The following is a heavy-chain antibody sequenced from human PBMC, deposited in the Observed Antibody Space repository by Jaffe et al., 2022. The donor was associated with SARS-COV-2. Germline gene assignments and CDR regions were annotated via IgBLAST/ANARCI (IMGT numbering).Heavy chain of an antibody. CDR3: AKSIGTTGRGASDI. D-gene: IGHD1-1*01. V-gene: IGHV3-23*01. CDR2: ISGPGGTT. CDR1: GLTFSDYA. J-gene: IGHJ3*02. Sequence: EVQLLQSGGGSVQPGGSLRLSCAAPGLTFSDYAMSWVRQAPGKGLEWVSGISGPGGTTYYADSVKGRFTISRDNSKNTLSLQMNTLRVDDTAVYYCAKSIGTTGRGASDIWGQGTKVTVS.